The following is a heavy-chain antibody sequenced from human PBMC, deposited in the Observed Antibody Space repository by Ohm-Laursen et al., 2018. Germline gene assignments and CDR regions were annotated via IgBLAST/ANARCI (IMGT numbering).Heavy chain of an antibody. CDR3: ARCKQPRDYYGMDV. CDR2: ISGSGGST. CDR1: GFTFSSYA. D-gene: IGHD6-13*01. Sequence: SLRLSCTAAGFTFSSYAMSWVRQAPGKGLEWVSAISGSGGSTYYADSVKGRFTISRDNSKNSLYLQMNSLRAEDTAVYYCARCKQPRDYYGMDVWGQGTTVTVSS. V-gene: IGHV3-23*01. J-gene: IGHJ6*02.